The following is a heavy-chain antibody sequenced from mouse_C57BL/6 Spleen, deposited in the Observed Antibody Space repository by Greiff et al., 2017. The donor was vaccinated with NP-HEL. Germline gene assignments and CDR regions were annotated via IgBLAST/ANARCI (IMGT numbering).Heavy chain of an antibody. CDR2: ISNGGGST. CDR1: GFTFSDYY. J-gene: IGHJ1*03. CDR3: ARRNWDGYFDV. D-gene: IGHD4-1*01. V-gene: IGHV5-12*01. Sequence: EVQLVESGGGLVQPGGSLKLSCAASGFTFSDYYMYWVRQTPEKRLEWVAYISNGGGSTYYPDTVKGRFTISRDNAKNTLYLQMSRLKSEDTAMYYCARRNWDGYFDVWGTGTTVTVSS.